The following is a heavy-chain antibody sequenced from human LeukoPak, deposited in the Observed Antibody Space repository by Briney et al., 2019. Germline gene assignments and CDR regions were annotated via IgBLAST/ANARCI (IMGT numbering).Heavy chain of an antibody. CDR2: IFGSGATT. V-gene: IGHV3-23*01. Sequence: GGSLRLSCAASGFTLRYYAMSWVRQAPGKGLEWGSDIFGSGATTNYADSVKGRFTISRDNSKNSVYLQMNSLRAEDTAIYYCAKEGSRNMVTFFDYWGQGTLVTVSS. D-gene: IGHD2/OR15-2a*01. CDR1: GFTLRYYA. CDR3: AKEGSRNMVTFFDY. J-gene: IGHJ4*02.